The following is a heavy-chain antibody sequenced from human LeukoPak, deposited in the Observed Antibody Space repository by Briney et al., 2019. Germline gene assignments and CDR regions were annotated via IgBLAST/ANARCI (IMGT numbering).Heavy chain of an antibody. D-gene: IGHD2-2*01. CDR2: IWYDGTNK. J-gene: IGHJ5*02. V-gene: IGHV3-33*01. Sequence: GRSLRLSCAASGFTFSTYTMHWVRQAPGKGLECVVVIWYDGTNKYSADSVKGRFTISRDNSKHTLYLQMNSLRAEDTAVYYCARDRSIYCGSTSCYGWFDPWGQGTLVTVSS. CDR3: ARDRSIYCGSTSCYGWFDP. CDR1: GFTFSTYT.